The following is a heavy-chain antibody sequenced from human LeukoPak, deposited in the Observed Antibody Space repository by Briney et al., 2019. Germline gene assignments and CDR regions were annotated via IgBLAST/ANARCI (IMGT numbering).Heavy chain of an antibody. D-gene: IGHD3-22*01. V-gene: IGHV3-48*03. J-gene: IGHJ4*02. CDR1: GFTFSSYE. CDR2: ISSSGSTI. Sequence: PGGSLRLSCAASGFTFSSYEMNWVRQAPGKGLEWVSYISSSGSTIYYADSVKGRFTISRDNAKNSLYLQMNSLRAEDTALYYCARGHYDSSGLCDFWGQGTLVTVSS. CDR3: ARGHYDSSGLCDF.